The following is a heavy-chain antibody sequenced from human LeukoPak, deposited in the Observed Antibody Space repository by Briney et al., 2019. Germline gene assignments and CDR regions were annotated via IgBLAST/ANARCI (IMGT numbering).Heavy chain of an antibody. V-gene: IGHV1-69*13. J-gene: IGHJ5*02. CDR1: GGTFSSYA. D-gene: IGHD3-9*01. CDR3: ARGGESYDILTGHTP. Sequence: SVKVSCKASGGTFSSYAISWVRQAPGQGLEWMGGIVPIFGTANYAQKFQGRVTITADESTSTAYMELSSLRSEDTAVYYCARGGESYDILTGHTPWGQGTLVTVSS. CDR2: IVPIFGTA.